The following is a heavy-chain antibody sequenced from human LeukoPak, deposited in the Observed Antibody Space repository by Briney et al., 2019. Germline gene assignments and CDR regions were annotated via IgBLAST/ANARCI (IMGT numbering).Heavy chain of an antibody. V-gene: IGHV3-30-3*01. Sequence: SGRSLRLSCAASGFTFSSYIMHWVRQAPGKGLEWVAVISFDASKKYYADSVEGRFTISRDNSNNTLYLHMNSLGTEDTALYYCATTGYASSWYFFDYWGQGTLVTVSS. CDR2: ISFDASKK. J-gene: IGHJ4*02. CDR3: ATTGYASSWYFFDY. CDR1: GFTFSSYI. D-gene: IGHD6-13*01.